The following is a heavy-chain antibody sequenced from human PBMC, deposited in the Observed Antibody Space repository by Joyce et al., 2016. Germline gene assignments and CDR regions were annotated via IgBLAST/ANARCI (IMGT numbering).Heavy chain of an antibody. CDR2: MTPNSGST. CDR3: ARNKYGTGDFDF. Sequence: QVQLVQSGAEVKKHGASVKVSCKASGYTFTNFDINWVRQAPGQGLEWLGWMTPNSGSTGYAQNFQGRVTMTRDTSISTAYMELSSLRSEDTAVYFCARNKYGTGDFDFWGQGTPVTVSS. CDR1: GYTFTNFD. J-gene: IGHJ4*02. D-gene: IGHD7-27*01. V-gene: IGHV1-8*01.